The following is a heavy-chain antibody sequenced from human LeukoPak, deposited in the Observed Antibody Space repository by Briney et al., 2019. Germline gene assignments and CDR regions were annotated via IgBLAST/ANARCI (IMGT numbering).Heavy chain of an antibody. D-gene: IGHD6-13*01. CDR1: GYTFTSYY. J-gene: IGHJ4*02. V-gene: IGHV1-46*01. CDR3: ARNRNPGYSSRNHLPGDY. CDR2: INPSGGST. Sequence: ASVKVSCKASGYTFTSYYMHWVRQAPGQGLEWMGIINPSGGSTSYAQKFQGRVTMTRDTSTSTVYMELSSLRSEDTAVYYCARNRNPGYSSRNHLPGDYWGQGTLVTVSS.